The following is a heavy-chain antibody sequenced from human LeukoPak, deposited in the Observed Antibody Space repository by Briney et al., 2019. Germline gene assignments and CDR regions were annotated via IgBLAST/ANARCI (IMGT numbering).Heavy chain of an antibody. V-gene: IGHV4-4*02. CDR1: TDSITSNW. CDR2: VHKSGST. CDR3: AKEIVGAPTPGAY. D-gene: IGHD1-26*01. Sequence: SETLSLTCAISTDSITSNWWSWVRQPPGKGLEWIGEVHKSGSTNYYPSLQSRVTISIDKSKNQIALELTSVTAADTAVYYCAKEIVGAPTPGAYWGQGILVTVSS. J-gene: IGHJ4*02.